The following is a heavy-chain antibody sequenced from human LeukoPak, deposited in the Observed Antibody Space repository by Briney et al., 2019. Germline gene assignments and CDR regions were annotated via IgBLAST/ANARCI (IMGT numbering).Heavy chain of an antibody. CDR3: ARVAGWHWFDP. J-gene: IGHJ5*02. V-gene: IGHV3-23*01. Sequence: GGALRLSCAASGFTFSSYDVTWVRQAPGRGLEWVSSIRPSGDNTYYGDSVKGRFTISRDNSKNTVYLQMNNMRVDDTAVYYCARVAGWHWFDPWGQGTLVTVSS. CDR1: GFTFSSYD. D-gene: IGHD6-19*01. CDR2: IRPSGDNT.